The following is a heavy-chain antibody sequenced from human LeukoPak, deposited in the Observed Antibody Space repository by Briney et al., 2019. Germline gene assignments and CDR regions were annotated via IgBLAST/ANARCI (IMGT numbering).Heavy chain of an antibody. V-gene: IGHV4-34*01. CDR2: INHSGST. D-gene: IGHD3-22*01. Sequence: SETLSLTCAVYGGSFGGYYWSWIRQPPGKGLEWIGEINHSGSTNYNPSLKSRVTISVDTSKNQFSLKLSSVTAADTAVYYCARGGDYYDSSGHSNWFDPWGQGTLVAVSS. J-gene: IGHJ5*02. CDR1: GGSFGGYY. CDR3: ARGGDYYDSSGHSNWFDP.